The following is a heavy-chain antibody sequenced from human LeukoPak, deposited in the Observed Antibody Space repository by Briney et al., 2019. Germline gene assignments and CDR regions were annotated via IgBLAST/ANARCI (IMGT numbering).Heavy chain of an antibody. Sequence: GGSLRLSCAASGFTFSSYWMSWVRQAPGKGLEWVANIKQDGSEKFYVDSVKGRFTISRDNAKNSLYLQMNSLRAEDTALYYCAKVGAQGVYFDYWGQGTLVTVSS. J-gene: IGHJ4*02. D-gene: IGHD3-10*01. CDR1: GFTFSSYW. V-gene: IGHV3-7*03. CDR3: AKVGAQGVYFDY. CDR2: IKQDGSEK.